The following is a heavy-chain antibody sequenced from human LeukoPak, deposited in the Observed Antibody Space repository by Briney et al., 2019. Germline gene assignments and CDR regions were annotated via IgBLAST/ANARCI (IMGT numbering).Heavy chain of an antibody. CDR2: INPNSGGT. Sequence: ASVKVSCKASGYTFTGYYMHWVRQAPGQGLEWMGWINPNSGGTNYAQKFQGRVTMTRDTSISTAYMELSRLKSDDTAVYYCARDPSGWQHYWGQGTLVTVSS. CDR1: GYTFTGYY. CDR3: ARDPSGWQHY. D-gene: IGHD6-19*01. V-gene: IGHV1-2*02. J-gene: IGHJ4*02.